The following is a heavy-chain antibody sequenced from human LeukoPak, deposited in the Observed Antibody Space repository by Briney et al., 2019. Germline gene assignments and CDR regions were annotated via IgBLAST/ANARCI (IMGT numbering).Heavy chain of an antibody. V-gene: IGHV3-66*01. Sequence: GGSLRLSCAASGFTVSSNYMSWVRQAPGKGLEWVSVIYSCGSTYYADSVKGRFTISRDNSKNTLYLQMNSLRAEDTAVYYCARGVGNFRYYFDFWGQGTLVTVSS. CDR2: IYSCGST. CDR1: GFTVSSNY. CDR3: ARGVGNFRYYFDF. J-gene: IGHJ4*02. D-gene: IGHD2/OR15-2a*01.